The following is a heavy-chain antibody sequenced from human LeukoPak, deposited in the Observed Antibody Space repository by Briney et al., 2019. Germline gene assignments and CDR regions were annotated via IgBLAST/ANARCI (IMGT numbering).Heavy chain of an antibody. CDR1: GGTFSSYA. V-gene: IGHV1-69*04. CDR3: ARARIFGVFCDY. CDR2: IIPILGIA. J-gene: IGHJ4*02. D-gene: IGHD3-3*01. Sequence: ASVKVSCKASGGTFSSYAISWVRQAPGQGLEWMGRIIPILGIANYAQKFQGRVTITADKSTSTAYMELSSLRSEDTAVYYCARARIFGVFCDYWGQGTLVTVSS.